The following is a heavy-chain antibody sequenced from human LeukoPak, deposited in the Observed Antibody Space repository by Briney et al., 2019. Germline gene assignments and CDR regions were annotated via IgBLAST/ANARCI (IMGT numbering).Heavy chain of an antibody. D-gene: IGHD2-2*01. CDR3: AKDTESNIVLVPAAVDY. Sequence: PGGSLRLSCAASGFTFSSYGMHWVRQAPGKGLEWVAFIRYYGTNKYYADSVKGRFTISRDNSKNTLYLQMNSLRAEDTAVYYCAKDTESNIVLVPAAVDYWGQGTLVTVSS. V-gene: IGHV3-30*02. J-gene: IGHJ4*02. CDR1: GFTFSSYG. CDR2: IRYYGTNK.